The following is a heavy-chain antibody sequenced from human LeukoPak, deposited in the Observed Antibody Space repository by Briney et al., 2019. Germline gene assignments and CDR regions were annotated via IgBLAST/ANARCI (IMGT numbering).Heavy chain of an antibody. CDR3: ARAHGSLYRYYYMDV. V-gene: IGHV4-34*01. Sequence: SETLSLTCAVYGGSFSGYYWSWIRQPPGKGLEWIGEINHSGSTNYNPSLKSRVTISVDTSKNQFSLKLGSVTAADTAVYYCARAHGSLYRYYYMDVWGKGTTVTVSS. J-gene: IGHJ6*03. D-gene: IGHD3-16*01. CDR2: INHSGST. CDR1: GGSFSGYY.